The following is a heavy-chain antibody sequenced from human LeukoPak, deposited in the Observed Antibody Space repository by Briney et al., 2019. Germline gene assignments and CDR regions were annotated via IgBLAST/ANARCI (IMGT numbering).Heavy chain of an antibody. CDR2: IRSKAYGGTT. V-gene: IGHV3-49*04. J-gene: IGHJ3*02. D-gene: IGHD3-10*01. CDR1: GFTFGDYA. Sequence: PGGSLRLSCTASGFTFGDYAMSWVRQAPGKGLEWVGFIRSKAYGGTTEYAASVKGRFTISRDDSKSIAYLQMNSLKTEDTAVYYCTRDRPLVWFGELWSAFDIWGQGTMVTVSS. CDR3: TRDRPLVWFGELWSAFDI.